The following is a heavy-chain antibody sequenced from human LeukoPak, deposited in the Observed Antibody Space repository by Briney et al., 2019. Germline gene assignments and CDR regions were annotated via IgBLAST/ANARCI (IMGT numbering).Heavy chain of an antibody. CDR3: ASGGYCSSTSCPEEPDAFDI. D-gene: IGHD2-2*01. J-gene: IGHJ3*02. V-gene: IGHV3-21*01. Sequence: MPGGSLRLSCAASEFTFSSYAMTWVRQAPGKGLEWVSSISSSSSYIYYADSVKGRFTISRDNAKNSLYLQMNSLRAEDTAVYYCASGGYCSSTSCPEEPDAFDIWGQGTMVTVSS. CDR1: EFTFSSYA. CDR2: ISSSSSYI.